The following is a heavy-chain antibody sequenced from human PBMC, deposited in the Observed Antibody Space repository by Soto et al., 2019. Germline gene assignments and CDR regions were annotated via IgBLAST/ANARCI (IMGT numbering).Heavy chain of an antibody. V-gene: IGHV1-2*02. D-gene: IGHD3-10*02. CDR3: ARNMDYYYGRGSGNGHGV. Sequence: QVRLVQSGAEVKEPGDSVRVSCEASRYTFTAYHIHWVRQAPGQGLEWMGWINPKFGDTGYAQDFQGRVSMTSDMSISTVYMELSRLTSDDTAIYYCARNMDYYYGRGSGNGHGVWGQGTTVTVFS. CDR1: RYTFTAYH. CDR2: INPKFGDT. J-gene: IGHJ6*02.